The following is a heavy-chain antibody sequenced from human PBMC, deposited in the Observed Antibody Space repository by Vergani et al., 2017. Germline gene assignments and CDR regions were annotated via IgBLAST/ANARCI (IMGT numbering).Heavy chain of an antibody. D-gene: IGHD6-19*01. CDR3: AIEPSSGWSNAGG. CDR1: GFTFSSYA. V-gene: IGHV3-23*01. CDR2: ISGSGGST. Sequence: EVQLLESGGGLVQPGGSLRLSCAASGFTFSSYAMSWVRQAPGKGLEWGSAISGSGGSTYYADSVKGRFTIYRDNSKNTLYLQLNSLRAEDTAVYYCAIEPSSGWSNAGGWGQGTLVTVSS. J-gene: IGHJ4*02.